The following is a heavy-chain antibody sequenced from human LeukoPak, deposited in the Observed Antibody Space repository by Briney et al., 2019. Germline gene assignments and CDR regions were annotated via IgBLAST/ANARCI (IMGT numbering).Heavy chain of an antibody. J-gene: IGHJ5*02. CDR3: AGYGDYAP. CDR2: ISTSSTTM. CDR1: GFTFDAYA. Sequence: GGSLRLSCAASGFTFDAYALSWVRQAPGKGLEWVSYISTSSTTMYYADSVKGRFTISRDNAKNLLYLQMNSLRAEDTAVYYCAGYGDYAPWGQGTLVTVSS. D-gene: IGHD4-17*01. V-gene: IGHV3-48*01.